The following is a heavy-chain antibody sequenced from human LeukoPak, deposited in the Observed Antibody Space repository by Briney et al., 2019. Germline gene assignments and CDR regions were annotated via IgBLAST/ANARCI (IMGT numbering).Heavy chain of an antibody. D-gene: IGHD5-12*01. J-gene: IGHJ4*02. CDR1: GGSFSGYY. V-gene: IGHV4-34*01. Sequence: PSETLSLTCAVYGGSFSGYYWSWIRQPPGKGLEWIGEINHSGSTNYNPSLKSRVTISVDTSKNQFSLKLSSVTAADTAVYYCARQGSGYDFSDYWGQGTLVTVSS. CDR2: INHSGST. CDR3: ARQGSGYDFSDY.